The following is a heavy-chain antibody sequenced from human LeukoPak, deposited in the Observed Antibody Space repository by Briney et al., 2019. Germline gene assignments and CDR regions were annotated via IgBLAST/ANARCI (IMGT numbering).Heavy chain of an antibody. V-gene: IGHV3-23*01. D-gene: IGHD4-17*01. CDR1: GFTFSSYA. CDR3: ARVDYGDYGFDY. Sequence: GGSLRLSCAASGFTFSSYAMSWVRQAPGKGLGWVSGISGSGGGTYYADSVKGRFTISRDNPKNTLYLQMNSLRAEDTAVYYCARVDYGDYGFDYWGQGTLVTVSS. J-gene: IGHJ4*02. CDR2: ISGSGGGT.